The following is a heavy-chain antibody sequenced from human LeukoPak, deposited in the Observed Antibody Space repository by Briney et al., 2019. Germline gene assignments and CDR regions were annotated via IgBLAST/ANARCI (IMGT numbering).Heavy chain of an antibody. Sequence: GGSLRLSCTVSGFTFSSYAMSWVRQAPGKGLVWVSRINSDGSSTSYADSVKGRFTISRDNAKNTLYLQMNSLRAEDTAVYYCARDHYYDSSGYQNWGQGTLVTVSS. CDR1: GFTFSSYA. CDR2: INSDGSST. CDR3: ARDHYYDSSGYQN. V-gene: IGHV3-74*01. J-gene: IGHJ4*02. D-gene: IGHD3-22*01.